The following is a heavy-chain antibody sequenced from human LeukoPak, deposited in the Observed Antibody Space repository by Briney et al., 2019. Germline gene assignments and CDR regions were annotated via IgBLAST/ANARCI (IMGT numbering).Heavy chain of an antibody. D-gene: IGHD6-19*01. CDR1: GYTFTSYY. Sequence: ASVKVSCKASGYTFTSYYMHWARQAPGQGLEWMGIINPSGGSTSYAQKFQGRVTMTRDMSTSTVYMELSSLRSEDTAVYYCASITVAVAGTAAFDIWGQGTMVTVSS. CDR2: INPSGGST. CDR3: ASITVAVAGTAAFDI. J-gene: IGHJ3*02. V-gene: IGHV1-46*01.